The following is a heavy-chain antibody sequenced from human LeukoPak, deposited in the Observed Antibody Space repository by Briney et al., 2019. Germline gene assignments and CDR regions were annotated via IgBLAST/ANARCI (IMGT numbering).Heavy chain of an antibody. CDR1: GFTFSSYW. J-gene: IGHJ4*02. Sequence: PGGSLRLSCAASGFTFSSYWMHWVRQVPGKGLVWVSRINSDGSRTSYADSVKGRFTISRDNAKNTLYLQMNSLRAEDTAVYYCARPDYYDTSAYDYWGQGTLVTVSS. D-gene: IGHD3-22*01. V-gene: IGHV3-74*01. CDR2: INSDGSRT. CDR3: ARPDYYDTSAYDY.